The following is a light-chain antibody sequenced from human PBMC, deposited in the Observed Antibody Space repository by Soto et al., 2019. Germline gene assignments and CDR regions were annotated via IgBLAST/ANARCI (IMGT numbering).Light chain of an antibody. Sequence: QSALTQPPSASGSPGQSVAISCTGTSSDVGGYNYVSWYQQHPGKAPQAMIYEVSKRPSGVPDRFSGSKSGNTASLTVSGLQAEDEADYYCSSYAGSDSYVFGTGTKSPS. CDR3: SSYAGSDSYV. V-gene: IGLV2-8*01. J-gene: IGLJ1*01. CDR1: SSDVGGYNY. CDR2: EVS.